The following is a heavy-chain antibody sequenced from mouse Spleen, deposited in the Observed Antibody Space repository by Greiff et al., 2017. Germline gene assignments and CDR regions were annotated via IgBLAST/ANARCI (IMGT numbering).Heavy chain of an antibody. D-gene: IGHD4-1*01. Sequence: EVMLVESGGGLVKPGGSLKLSCAASGFTFSSYAMSWVRQTPEKRLEWVATISSGGSYTYYPDSVKGRFTISRDNAKNTLYLQMSSLRSEDTAMYYCARHNWFDYWGQGTTLTVSS. CDR2: ISSGGSYT. V-gene: IGHV5-9-1*01. CDR3: ARHNWFDY. J-gene: IGHJ2*01. CDR1: GFTFSSYA.